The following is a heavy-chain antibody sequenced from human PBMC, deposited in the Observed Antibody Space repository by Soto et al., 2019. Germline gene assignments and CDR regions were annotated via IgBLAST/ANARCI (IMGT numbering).Heavy chain of an antibody. CDR2: IDHSGYT. J-gene: IGHJ4*02. CDR3: ARYRREAVAGYTLDN. D-gene: IGHD6-13*01. Sequence: ASETLSLTCAVYGGSFSGYYWNWIRQPPGKGLEWIGEIDHSGYTNYNPSLKSRVTISEDTSKSQFSLKVNSMTAADTAVYYCARYRREAVAGYTLDNWGQGILVTVSS. CDR1: GGSFSGYY. V-gene: IGHV4-34*01.